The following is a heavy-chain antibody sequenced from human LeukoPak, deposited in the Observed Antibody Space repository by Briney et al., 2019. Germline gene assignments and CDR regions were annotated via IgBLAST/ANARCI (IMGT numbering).Heavy chain of an antibody. Sequence: SETLSLTCTVSGGSISSSSYYWGWIRQPPGKGLEWIGSIYYSGSTYYNPSLKSRVTISVDTSKNQFSLKLSSVTAADTAVYYCARAYDSSGYRRNFDYWGQGTLVTVSS. D-gene: IGHD3-22*01. CDR1: GGSISSSSYY. CDR3: ARAYDSSGYRRNFDY. CDR2: IYYSGST. J-gene: IGHJ4*02. V-gene: IGHV4-39*01.